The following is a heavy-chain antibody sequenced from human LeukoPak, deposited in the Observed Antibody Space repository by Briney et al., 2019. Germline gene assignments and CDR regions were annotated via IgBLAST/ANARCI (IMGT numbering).Heavy chain of an antibody. V-gene: IGHV4-59*12. J-gene: IGHJ4*02. D-gene: IGHD3-10*01. CDR2: IYYSGST. Sequence: PSETLSLTCTVSGGSISSYYWSWIRQPPGKGLEWIGYIYYSGSTNYNPSLKSRVTISVDTSKNQFSLKLSSVTAADTAVYYCARRAWGHYYGSGSYYYFDYWGQGTLVTVSS. CDR1: GGSISSYY. CDR3: ARRAWGHYYGSGSYYYFDY.